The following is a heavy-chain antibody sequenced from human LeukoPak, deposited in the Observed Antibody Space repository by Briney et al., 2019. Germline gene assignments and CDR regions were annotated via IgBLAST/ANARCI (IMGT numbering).Heavy chain of an antibody. CDR3: AKGRHRNSAYYYDSSSFDY. CDR1: GFTFSTYS. J-gene: IGHJ4*02. CDR2: ISSSSSYI. D-gene: IGHD3-22*01. Sequence: KPGGSLRLSCAASGFTFSTYSMNWVRQAPGKGLEWVSSISSSSSYIYYADSVKGRFTISRDNAKNSLYLQMNSLRAEDTAVYYCAKGRHRNSAYYYDSSSFDYWGQGTLVTVSS. V-gene: IGHV3-21*04.